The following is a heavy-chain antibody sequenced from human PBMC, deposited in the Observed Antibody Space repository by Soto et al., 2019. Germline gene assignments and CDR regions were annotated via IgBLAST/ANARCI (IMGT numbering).Heavy chain of an antibody. Sequence: GESLKISCKGSGYSFTTYWIGWVRQMPGKGLEWMGIIYPGDSDTRYSPSFQGQVTISADKSITTAYLQWSSLKASDTAMYYCARRGVATRLNYYYLDVWGKGTTVTVSS. D-gene: IGHD6-6*01. CDR3: ARRGVATRLNYYYLDV. CDR2: IYPGDSDT. CDR1: GYSFTTYW. J-gene: IGHJ6*03. V-gene: IGHV5-51*01.